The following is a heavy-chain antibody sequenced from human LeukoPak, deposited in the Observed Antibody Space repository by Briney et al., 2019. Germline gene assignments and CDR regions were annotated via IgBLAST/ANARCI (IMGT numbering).Heavy chain of an antibody. CDR2: INPNSGGT. Sequence: ASVKVSCKASGYTFTGYYMHWVRQAPGRGLEWMGWINPNSGGTNYAQKFQGRVTMTRDTSISTAYMELSRLRSDDTAVYDCAKVFTPSSNCWINWFDPWGQGTLVTVSS. CDR3: AKVFTPSSNCWINWFDP. CDR1: GYTFTGYY. D-gene: IGHD6-13*01. J-gene: IGHJ5*02. V-gene: IGHV1-2*02.